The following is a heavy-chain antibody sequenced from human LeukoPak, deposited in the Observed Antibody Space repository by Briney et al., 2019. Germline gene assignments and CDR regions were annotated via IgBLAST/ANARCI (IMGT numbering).Heavy chain of an antibody. CDR1: GFTFDDYA. CDR2: ISWNSNTI. D-gene: IGHD2/OR15-2a*01. Sequence: GGSLRLSCAASGFTFDDYAMHWVRHAPGKGLEWVSGISWNSNTIGYADSVKGRFTIPRDNAKNSLYLQMNSLRAEDTALYYCASSILTRDYYYGMDVWGQGTTVTVSS. CDR3: ASSILTRDYYYGMDV. J-gene: IGHJ6*02. V-gene: IGHV3-9*01.